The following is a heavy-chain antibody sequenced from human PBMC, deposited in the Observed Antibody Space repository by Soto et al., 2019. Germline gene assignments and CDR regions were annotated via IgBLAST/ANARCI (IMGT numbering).Heavy chain of an antibody. CDR3: ARPYVDTAMVLVADDAFDI. V-gene: IGHV4-30-4*01. Sequence: PSETLSLTCTVSGGSISSGDYYWSWIRQPPGKGLEWIGYIYYSGSTYYNPSLKSRVTISVDTSKNQFSLKLSSVTAADTAVYYCARPYVDTAMVLVADDAFDIWGQGTMVTDSS. D-gene: IGHD5-18*01. CDR1: GGSISSGDYY. J-gene: IGHJ3*02. CDR2: IYYSGST.